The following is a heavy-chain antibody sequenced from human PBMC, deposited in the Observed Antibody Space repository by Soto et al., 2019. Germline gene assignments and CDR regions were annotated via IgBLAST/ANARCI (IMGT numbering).Heavy chain of an antibody. J-gene: IGHJ4*02. D-gene: IGHD3-22*01. Sequence: TGGSLRLSCAASGFTFSSFAMHWVRQAPGKGLEYVSAISSNGGSTYYADPVKGRFTISRDNSKNTLYLQMGSLRAEDMAVYYCARAYYYDRSGYYRGYYFDHWGQGALVTVSS. CDR2: ISSNGGST. CDR1: GFTFSSFA. CDR3: ARAYYYDRSGYYRGYYFDH. V-gene: IGHV3-64*02.